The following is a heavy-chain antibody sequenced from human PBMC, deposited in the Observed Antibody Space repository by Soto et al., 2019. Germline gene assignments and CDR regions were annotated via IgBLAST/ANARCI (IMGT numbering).Heavy chain of an antibody. Sequence: ASVKVSCKXSGYSCTTHGISWVRRAPGHGLEWMGWISAYNGDTHYVQRFQGRLTMTTDTSTSTAYMELRSLTSDDTAVYYCARDPPFSGILRGTPLMDVWGQGTTVTVSS. D-gene: IGHD4-17*01. V-gene: IGHV1-18*04. J-gene: IGHJ6*02. CDR3: ARDPPFSGILRGTPLMDV. CDR1: GYSCTTHG. CDR2: ISAYNGDT.